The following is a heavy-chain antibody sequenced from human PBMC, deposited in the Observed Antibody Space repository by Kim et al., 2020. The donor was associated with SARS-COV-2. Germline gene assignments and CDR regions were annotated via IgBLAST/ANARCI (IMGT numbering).Heavy chain of an antibody. J-gene: IGHJ4*02. Sequence: SETLSLTCNVSSDSMSSYYWRWIRQVPGKGLEWIGYIFYGGSTNYNPSLKSRVTLSWDTSRKQFSLHLTSVIDADTAVYYCARSAGRASWHQFAYCGQGT. CDR2: IFYGGST. D-gene: IGHD3-10*01. CDR1: SDSMSSYY. CDR3: ARSAGRASWHQFAY. V-gene: IGHV4-59*01.